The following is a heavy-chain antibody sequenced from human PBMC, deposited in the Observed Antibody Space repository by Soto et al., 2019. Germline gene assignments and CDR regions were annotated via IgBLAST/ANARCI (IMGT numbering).Heavy chain of an antibody. CDR2: IYTSGST. Sequence: QVHLQESGPGLVKPSETLPLTCSVSGVSVSAYSWSWIRQSAGKGLEWIGRIYTSGSTNYNPPLKSRVSMSVDSSKNQFSLRLSSVTAADTAVYYCAKTDNVGFGPDYFDVWGQGILVTVSS. J-gene: IGHJ4*02. D-gene: IGHD3-10*01. CDR1: GVSVSAYS. CDR3: AKTDNVGFGPDYFDV. V-gene: IGHV4-4*07.